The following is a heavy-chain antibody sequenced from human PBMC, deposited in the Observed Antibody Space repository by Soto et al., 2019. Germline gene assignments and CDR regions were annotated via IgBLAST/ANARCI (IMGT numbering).Heavy chain of an antibody. D-gene: IGHD3-22*01. J-gene: IGHJ6*02. CDR1: GFTFSSYA. V-gene: IGHV3-30-3*01. CDR2: ISYDGSNK. CDR3: ARDPLVYDSSGYYLGYRMDV. Sequence: GGSLRLSCAASGFTFSSYAMHWVRQAPGKGLEWVAVISYDGSNKYYADSVKGRFTISRDNSKNTLYLQMNSLRAEDTAVYYCARDPLVYDSSGYYLGYRMDVWGQGTTVTVSS.